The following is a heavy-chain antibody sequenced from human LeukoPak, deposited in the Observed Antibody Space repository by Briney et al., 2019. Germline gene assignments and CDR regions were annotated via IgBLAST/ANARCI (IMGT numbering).Heavy chain of an antibody. V-gene: IGHV3-30-3*01. CDR3: AKDRYYYSSGSAGSYTIEY. J-gene: IGHJ4*02. D-gene: IGHD3-22*01. Sequence: PGGSLRLSCAASGFTFSSYAMHWVRQAPGKGLEWVAVISYDGSNKYYADSVKGRFTVSRDNSKNTLYLQMNSLRAEDTALYYCAKDRYYYSSGSAGSYTIEYWGRGTLVTVSS. CDR1: GFTFSSYA. CDR2: ISYDGSNK.